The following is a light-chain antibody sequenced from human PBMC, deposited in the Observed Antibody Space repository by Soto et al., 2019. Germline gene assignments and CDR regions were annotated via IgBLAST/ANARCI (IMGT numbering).Light chain of an antibody. Sequence: DIVMAQSPDSLAVSLGERATINCKSSQSVLYSSKNKNYLAWYQQKPGPPPKLLIYWASTRESGVPDRFSGSGSGTDFTLTISTLQAEDVAVYYCQQYYSTPQTFGQGTKVDIK. V-gene: IGKV4-1*01. CDR2: WAS. CDR3: QQYYSTPQT. J-gene: IGKJ1*01. CDR1: QSVLYSSKNKNY.